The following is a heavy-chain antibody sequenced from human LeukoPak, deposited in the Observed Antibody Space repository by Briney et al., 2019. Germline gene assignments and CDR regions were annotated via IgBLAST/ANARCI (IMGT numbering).Heavy chain of an antibody. D-gene: IGHD6-6*01. CDR1: GGSISSYY. Sequence: SETLSLICTVSGGSISSYYWSWIRQPPGKGLEWIGYIYYSGSTNYNPSLKSRVTISVDTSKNQFSLKLSSVTAADTAVYYCARVSSSSGVGYWGQGTLVTVSS. J-gene: IGHJ4*02. V-gene: IGHV4-59*01. CDR3: ARVSSSSGVGY. CDR2: IYYSGST.